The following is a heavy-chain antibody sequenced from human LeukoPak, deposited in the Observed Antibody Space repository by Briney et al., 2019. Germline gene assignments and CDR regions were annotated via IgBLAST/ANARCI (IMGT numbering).Heavy chain of an antibody. CDR2: IWYDGSNR. D-gene: IGHD5-18*01. J-gene: IGHJ4*02. V-gene: IGHV3-30*02. Sequence: PGGSLRLSCAASGFTFSRYGMHWVRQAPGKGLQWVAFIWYDGSNRYYEDSVKGRFTISRDNAKNTLYLQMNSLRAEDTAVYYCAKVPGIQLWSYFDYWGQGTLVTVSS. CDR3: AKVPGIQLWSYFDY. CDR1: GFTFSRYG.